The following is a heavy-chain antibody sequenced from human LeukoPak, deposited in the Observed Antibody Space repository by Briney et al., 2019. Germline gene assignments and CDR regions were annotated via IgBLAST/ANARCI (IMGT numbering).Heavy chain of an antibody. Sequence: GGSLRLSCAASGFTFSSYGMHWVRQAPGKGLEWVAVIWYDGSNKYYADSVKGRFTISRDNSKNTLYLQMNSLRAEDTAVYYCARDGTMVATPGSLDCWGQGTLVTVSS. D-gene: IGHD5-12*01. V-gene: IGHV3-33*01. CDR1: GFTFSSYG. CDR2: IWYDGSNK. CDR3: ARDGTMVATPGSLDC. J-gene: IGHJ4*02.